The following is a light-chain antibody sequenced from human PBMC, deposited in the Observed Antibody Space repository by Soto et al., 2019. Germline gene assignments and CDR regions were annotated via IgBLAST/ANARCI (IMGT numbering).Light chain of an antibody. CDR2: DVS. CDR3: SSYTSSSTLDDYG. CDR1: SSDVGGYNY. Sequence: QSALTQPASVSGSPGQSITISCTGTSSDVGGYNYFSWYQQHPGKAPKLLIYDVSNRPSGVSNRFSGSKSGNTAPLTIFGLQAEDEADYYCSSYTSSSTLDDYGFGTGTKVTVL. V-gene: IGLV2-14*01. J-gene: IGLJ1*01.